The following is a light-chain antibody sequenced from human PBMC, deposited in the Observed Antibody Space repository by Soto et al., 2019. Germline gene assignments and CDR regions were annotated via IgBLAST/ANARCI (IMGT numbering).Light chain of an antibody. CDR2: GAS. Sequence: EIVMTQSPVILSVSPGERATLSCGASQSIGTNLAWYQQKPGQAPRLLIYGASNRATGIPDRFSGSGSGTDFTLTISRLEPEDFAVYYCQQYLTSPKTFGQGTKVDIK. J-gene: IGKJ1*01. CDR3: QQYLTSPKT. CDR1: QSIGTN. V-gene: IGKV3-20*01.